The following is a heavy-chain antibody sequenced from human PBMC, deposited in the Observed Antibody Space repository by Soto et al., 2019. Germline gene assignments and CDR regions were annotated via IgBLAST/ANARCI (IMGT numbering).Heavy chain of an antibody. CDR2: IIPILGIA. D-gene: IGHD3-22*01. V-gene: IGHV1-69*02. J-gene: IGHJ5*02. CDR3: ASPGYYYDSSGYYGS. Sequence: GASVKVSCKASGYTFTSYYMHWVRQAPGQGLEWMGRIIPILGIANYAQKFQGRVTITADKSTSTAYMELSSLRSEDTAVYYCASPGYYYDSSGYYGSWGQGTLVTVSS. CDR1: GYTFTSYY.